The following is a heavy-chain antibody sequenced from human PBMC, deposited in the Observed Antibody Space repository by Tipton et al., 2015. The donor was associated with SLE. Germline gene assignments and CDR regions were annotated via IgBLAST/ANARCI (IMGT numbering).Heavy chain of an antibody. D-gene: IGHD3-10*01. Sequence: SLRLSCAASGFTFSSYAMSWVRQAPGKGLVWVSRIHPDGTYTNYADSVQGRFTISRDNAKNTLFLQMNSLRAEDTAVYYCASSLSSNYLDFWGQGTLATVSS. CDR1: GFTFSSYA. V-gene: IGHV3-74*01. CDR3: ASSLSSNYLDF. J-gene: IGHJ4*02. CDR2: IHPDGTYT.